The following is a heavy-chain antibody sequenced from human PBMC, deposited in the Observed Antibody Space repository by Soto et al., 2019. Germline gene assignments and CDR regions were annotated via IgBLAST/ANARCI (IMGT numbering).Heavy chain of an antibody. CDR2: ISDSGST. CDR1: GASIGSGDDY. J-gene: IGHJ5*02. Sequence: SETLSLTCSVSGASIGSGDDYWTWIRQSPGKGLEWIGYISDSGSTFYNPSLRSRLTIALDTSKNHFSLKLNSVTAADTAVHYCAKYQPPEFDPWGQGSPGTVSS. CDR3: AKYQPPEFDP. V-gene: IGHV4-30-4*08. D-gene: IGHD2-2*01.